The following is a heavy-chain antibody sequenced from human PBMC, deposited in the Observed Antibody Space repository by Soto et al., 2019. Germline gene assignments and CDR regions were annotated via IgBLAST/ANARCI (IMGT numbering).Heavy chain of an antibody. CDR2: SNHDGSKT. CDR3: VREPWGFSGTWYDY. J-gene: IGHJ4*02. V-gene: IGHV3-74*01. D-gene: IGHD6-13*01. Sequence: PAGSLTLSCAASKYSFNSYWMHWFRQVPRKGPAWVSRSNHDGSKTDYADSVNGRFTISRDNTNNPLYLQLDSLSAEDTAVYYCVREPWGFSGTWYDYWGQGTLVTVSS. CDR1: KYSFNSYW.